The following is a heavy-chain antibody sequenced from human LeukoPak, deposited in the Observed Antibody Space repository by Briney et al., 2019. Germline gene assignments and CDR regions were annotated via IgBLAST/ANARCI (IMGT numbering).Heavy chain of an antibody. D-gene: IGHD3-22*01. Sequence: GGSLRLSCAASGFTFSXYYMSWIRQAPGKXXXXXSXXXSSXSTXXXXXXXXXXXTISXXNAKNSLYLQMNSLRAEDTAVYYCAREGYDSPPNYWGQGTLVTVSS. V-gene: IGHV3-11*01. CDR3: AREGYDSPPNY. CDR1: GFTFSXYY. J-gene: IGHJ4*02. CDR2: XXSSXSTX.